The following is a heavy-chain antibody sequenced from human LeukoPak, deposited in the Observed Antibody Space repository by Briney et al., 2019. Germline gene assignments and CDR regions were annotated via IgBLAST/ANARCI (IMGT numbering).Heavy chain of an antibody. CDR2: ISYDGSNK. CDR1: GFTFSSYA. J-gene: IGHJ4*02. D-gene: IGHD5-24*01. CDR3: ARDNYDY. V-gene: IGHV3-30*01. Sequence: PGRSLRLSCAASGFTFSSYAMHWVRQAPGKGLEWVAVISYDGSNKYYADSVKGRFTISRDNSKNTLYLQMNGLRAEDTAVYYCARDNYDYWGQGTLVTVSS.